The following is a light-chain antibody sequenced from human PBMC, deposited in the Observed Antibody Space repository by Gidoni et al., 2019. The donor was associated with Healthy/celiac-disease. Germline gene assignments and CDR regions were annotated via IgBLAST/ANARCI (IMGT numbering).Light chain of an antibody. CDR3: QPYYSTPQT. J-gene: IGKJ2*01. CDR2: AAS. CDR1: QGISNS. V-gene: IGKV1-NL1*01. Sequence: DIQMTKSPSSLSASVGDRVTITCRASQGISNSLAWYQQKPGKAPKLLLYAASRLESGVPSRFSGSGSGTDYTLTISSLQPEDFATYYCQPYYSTPQTFGQGTKLEIK.